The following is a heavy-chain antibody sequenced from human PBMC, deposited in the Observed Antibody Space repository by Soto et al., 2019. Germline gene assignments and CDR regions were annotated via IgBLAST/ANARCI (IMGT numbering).Heavy chain of an antibody. J-gene: IGHJ6*03. CDR2: IKQDGSER. CDR3: ARAPYGSGEHLYMNV. Sequence: EVQLVESGGGLVQPGGSLRLSCAASGFTYSNYWMSWVRQAPGKGLEWVANIKQDGSERYSVDSVKGRFTISRDNAENSLYLQMNSLRAEDTAVYYCARAPYGSGEHLYMNVWGKGTTVTVSS. D-gene: IGHD3-10*01. V-gene: IGHV3-7*01. CDR1: GFTYSNYW.